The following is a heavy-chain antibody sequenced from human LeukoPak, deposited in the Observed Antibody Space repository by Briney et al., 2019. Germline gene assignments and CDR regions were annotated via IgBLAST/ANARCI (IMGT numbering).Heavy chain of an antibody. CDR2: IYHSGST. Sequence: SETLSLTCTVSGYSISSGYYWGWIRQPPGKGLEWIGSIYHSGSTYYNPSLKSRVTISVDTSKNQFSLKLSSVTAADTAVYYCASSGITGTTSEYFQHWGQGTLVTVSS. CDR3: ASSGITGTTSEYFQH. CDR1: GYSISSGYY. D-gene: IGHD1-20*01. V-gene: IGHV4-38-2*02. J-gene: IGHJ1*01.